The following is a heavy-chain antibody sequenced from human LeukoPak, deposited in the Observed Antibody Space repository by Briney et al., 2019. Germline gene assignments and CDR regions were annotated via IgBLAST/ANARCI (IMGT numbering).Heavy chain of an antibody. V-gene: IGHV3-23*01. CDR1: GFTFSSYA. J-gene: IGHJ4*02. Sequence: GGSLRLSCAASGFTFSSYAMTWVRQAPGEGLEWVSAISGSGGSTYYADSVKGRFTISRDNSKNTLYLQMNSLRAEDTAVYYCARDLQQRIAAIFDYWGQGTLVTVSS. D-gene: IGHD6-6*01. CDR3: ARDLQQRIAAIFDY. CDR2: ISGSGGST.